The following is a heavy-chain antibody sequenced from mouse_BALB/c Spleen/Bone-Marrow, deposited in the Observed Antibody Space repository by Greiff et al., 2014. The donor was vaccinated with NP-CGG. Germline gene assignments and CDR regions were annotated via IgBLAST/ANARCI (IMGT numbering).Heavy chain of an antibody. D-gene: IGHD1-1*01. Sequence: VQGVESGPGLVAPSQSLSIICTVSGFSLTDYGVSWIRQPPGKGLEWLGVIWGGGITYYNSTLKSRLSISKDNSKSQVFLKMNSLQTDDTAMYYCAKHDTTVVLDYWGQGTTLTVSS. CDR3: AKHDTTVVLDY. V-gene: IGHV2-6-5*01. CDR2: IWGGGIT. CDR1: GFSLTDYG. J-gene: IGHJ2*01.